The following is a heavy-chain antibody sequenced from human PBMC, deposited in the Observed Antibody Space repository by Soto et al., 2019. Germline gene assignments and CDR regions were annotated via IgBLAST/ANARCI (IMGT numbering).Heavy chain of an antibody. CDR2: ISSGGEYL. V-gene: IGHV3-21*01. CDR3: ATDGAAGAVMGV. CDR1: GLTFSTYG. D-gene: IGHD6-13*01. Sequence: EVQLVESGGGLVKPGGSPRLSCAASGLTFSTYGMNWVRQAPGKGLEWVSSISSGGEYLDYADSVKGRLTISRDNAKNSLYLQLDSLRVEYTAVYYGATDGAAGAVMGVWGQGTTVTVSS. J-gene: IGHJ6*02.